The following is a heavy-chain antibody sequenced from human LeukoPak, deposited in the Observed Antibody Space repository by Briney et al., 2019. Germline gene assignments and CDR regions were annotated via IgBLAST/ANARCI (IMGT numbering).Heavy chain of an antibody. CDR2: ISSDGSNK. J-gene: IGHJ3*01. Sequence: PGRSLRLSCAASGFTFSSYGMHWVRHAPGKGLEWVALISSDGSNKYYADSVKGRFTISRDNSKNTLYLQMSSLRAEDTAVYYCARAAGAGSDAFAFWGQGTMVTVSS. CDR3: ARAAGAGSDAFAF. CDR1: GFTFSSYG. D-gene: IGHD6-13*01. V-gene: IGHV3-30*03.